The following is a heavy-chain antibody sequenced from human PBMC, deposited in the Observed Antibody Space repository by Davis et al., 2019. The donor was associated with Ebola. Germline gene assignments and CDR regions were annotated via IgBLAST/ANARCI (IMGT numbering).Heavy chain of an antibody. CDR2: IYYSGST. D-gene: IGHD2-21*01. CDR3: ARDHGSYNGMDV. J-gene: IGHJ6*02. V-gene: IGHV4-31*03. CDR1: GGSISSGGYY. Sequence: SETLSLTCTVSGGSISSGGYYWSWISQHPGKGLEWIGYIYYSGSTYYNPSLKSRVTISVDTSKNQFSLKLSSVTAADTAVYYCARDHGSYNGMDVWGQGTTVTVSS.